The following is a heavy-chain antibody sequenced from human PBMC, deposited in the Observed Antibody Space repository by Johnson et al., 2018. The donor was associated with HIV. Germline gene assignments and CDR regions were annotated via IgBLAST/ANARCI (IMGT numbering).Heavy chain of an antibody. D-gene: IGHD6-6*01. CDR1: GFTFSDYY. V-gene: IGHV3-11*04. CDR3: ARDVIKVIAARYDAFDV. CDR2: ISSSGSTI. J-gene: IGHJ3*01. Sequence: QVQLVESGGGLVKPGGSLRLSCAASGFTFSDYYMSWIRPAPGKGLEWVSYISSSGSTIYYADSVKGRFTISRDNAQNSLNLQMNSLRAEDTAVYYCARDVIKVIAARYDAFDVGSEGTMVTVSS.